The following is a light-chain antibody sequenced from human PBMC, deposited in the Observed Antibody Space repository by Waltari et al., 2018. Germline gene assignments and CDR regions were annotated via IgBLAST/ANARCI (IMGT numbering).Light chain of an antibody. CDR1: QSVGSN. CDR2: DAS. Sequence: LAITQSPATLSVSPGERATLPCRASQSVGSNFAWYQQKPGQAPRLLIFDASTRATDIPARFSGSGSGTEFTLTISSVQSEDFAIYFCQQYDKWTLYTFGQGTKLEIK. CDR3: QQYDKWTLYT. V-gene: IGKV3-15*01. J-gene: IGKJ2*01.